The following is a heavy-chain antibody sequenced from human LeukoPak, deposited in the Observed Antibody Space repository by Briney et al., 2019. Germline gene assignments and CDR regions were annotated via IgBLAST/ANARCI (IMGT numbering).Heavy chain of an antibody. J-gene: IGHJ4*02. V-gene: IGHV1-46*01. CDR3: ARASHHDSSGHGGAYDY. CDR1: GYTFTSYY. CDR2: INPSGGST. D-gene: IGHD3-22*01. Sequence: ASVKVSCKASGYTFTSYYMHWVRQAPGQGLEWMGIINPSGGSTSYAQKFQGRVTMTRDTSTSTVYMELSSLRSEDTAVYYCARASHHDSSGHGGAYDYWGQGTLVTVSS.